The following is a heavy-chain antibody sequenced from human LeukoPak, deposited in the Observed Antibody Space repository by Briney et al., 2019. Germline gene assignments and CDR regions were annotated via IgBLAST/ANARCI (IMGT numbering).Heavy chain of an antibody. CDR3: AKGTGYCSSTSCYTHYYYYGMDV. CDR2: ISYDGSNK. D-gene: IGHD2-2*02. CDR1: GFTFSSYG. V-gene: IGHV3-30*18. Sequence: PGGSLRLSCAASGFTFSSYGMRWVRQAPGKGLEWVAVISYDGSNKYYADSVKGRFTISRDNSKNTLYLQMNSLRAEDTAVYYCAKGTGYCSSTSCYTHYYYYGMDVWGQGTTVTVSS. J-gene: IGHJ6*02.